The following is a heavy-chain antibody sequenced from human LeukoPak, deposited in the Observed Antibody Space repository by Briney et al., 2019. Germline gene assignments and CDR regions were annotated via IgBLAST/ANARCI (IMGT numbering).Heavy chain of an antibody. CDR3: ARAAVRGVIID. D-gene: IGHD3-10*01. J-gene: IGHJ4*02. CDR2: ISGSGGST. V-gene: IGHV3-23*01. Sequence: GGSLRLSCAASGFTFSSYAMSWVRQAPGKGLEWVSAISGSGGSTYYADSVKGRFTISRDNSKNTLYLQTNSLRAEDTAVYYCARAAVRGVIIDWGQGTLVTVSS. CDR1: GFTFSSYA.